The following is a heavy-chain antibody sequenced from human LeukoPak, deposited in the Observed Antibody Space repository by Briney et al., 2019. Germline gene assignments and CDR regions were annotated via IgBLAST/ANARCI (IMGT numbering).Heavy chain of an antibody. CDR1: GGSFSGYY. Sequence: SETLSLTCAVYGGSFSGYYWSWIRQPPGKGLEWIGEINHSGSTNYNPSLKSRVTISVDTSKNQFFLKLSSVTAADTAVYYCARTREGWDIVVVPAAKQNWFDPWGQGTLVTVSS. CDR3: ARTREGWDIVVVPAAKQNWFDP. V-gene: IGHV4-34*01. D-gene: IGHD2-2*01. CDR2: INHSGST. J-gene: IGHJ5*02.